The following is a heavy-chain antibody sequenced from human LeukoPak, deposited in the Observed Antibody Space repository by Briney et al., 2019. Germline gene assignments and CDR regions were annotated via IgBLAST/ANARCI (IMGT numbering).Heavy chain of an antibody. CDR2: IYPGDSDT. CDR3: ARHGELGRWFDP. D-gene: IGHD7-27*01. CDR1: GYSFTSYW. Sequence: GASLQFCCQGSGYSFTSYWIGWVRQLPGKGLECMRIIYPGDSDTRYSPSFQGQVTISADKSISTAYLQWSSLKASDTAMYYCARHGELGRWFDPWGQGTLVTVSS. J-gene: IGHJ5*02. V-gene: IGHV5-51*01.